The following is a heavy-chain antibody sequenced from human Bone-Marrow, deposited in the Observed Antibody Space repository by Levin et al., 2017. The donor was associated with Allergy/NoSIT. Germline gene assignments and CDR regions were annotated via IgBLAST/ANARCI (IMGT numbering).Heavy chain of an antibody. CDR2: MNTNSGNP. J-gene: IGHJ4*02. CDR3: ARLGEETADY. D-gene: IGHD3-16*01. Sequence: EASVKVSCKTSGYSFSAHSLHWMRQAPGQGLEWMGWMNTNSGNPTYAQGFTGRFVFSLDTSVSTAYLQISSLKAEDTAIYHCARLGEETADYWGQGTLVTVSS. V-gene: IGHV7-4-1*02. CDR1: GYSFSAHS.